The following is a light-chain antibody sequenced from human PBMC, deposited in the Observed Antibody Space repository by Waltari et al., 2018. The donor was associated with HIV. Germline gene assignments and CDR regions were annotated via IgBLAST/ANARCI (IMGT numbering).Light chain of an antibody. CDR2: WAS. J-gene: IGKJ1*01. Sequence: DIVMTQSPDSLAVSLGERATINCKSSQRVLYSSNNKNYLAWYQQKPGQPPKLLIYWASTRESGVPDRFSGSGSGTDFTLTISSLQAEDVAVYYCQQYYSTPPTFGQATKVEIK. CDR1: QRVLYSSNNKNY. CDR3: QQYYSTPPT. V-gene: IGKV4-1*01.